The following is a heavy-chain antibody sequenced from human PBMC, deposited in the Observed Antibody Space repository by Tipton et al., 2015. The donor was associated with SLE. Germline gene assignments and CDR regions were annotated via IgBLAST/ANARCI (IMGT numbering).Heavy chain of an antibody. Sequence: TLSLTCTVSGGSISSSSYYWGWIRQPPGKGLEWIGNIYYTGNTFYNPSLKSRVTISLDTSKNQFSLKLSSVTAADTAVYYCARESDYSGQDAFDIWGQGTMVTVSS. J-gene: IGHJ3*02. CDR2: IYYTGNT. CDR3: ARESDYSGQDAFDI. V-gene: IGHV4-39*07. CDR1: GGSISSSSYY. D-gene: IGHD1-26*01.